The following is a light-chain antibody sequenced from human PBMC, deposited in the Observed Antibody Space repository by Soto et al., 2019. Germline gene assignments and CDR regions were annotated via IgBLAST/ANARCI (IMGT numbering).Light chain of an antibody. V-gene: IGLV1-40*01. CDR1: NSNIGAGYD. CDR2: GNS. J-gene: IGLJ1*01. Sequence: QSVLTQPPSMSGAPGQRVTISCTGSNSNIGAGYDVHWYQQLPGTAPKLLIYGNSNRPSGVPDRFSGSKSGTSASLTITGLQAEDEADYYCSSYRSTNTPYVFGTGTKVTVL. CDR3: SSYRSTNTPYV.